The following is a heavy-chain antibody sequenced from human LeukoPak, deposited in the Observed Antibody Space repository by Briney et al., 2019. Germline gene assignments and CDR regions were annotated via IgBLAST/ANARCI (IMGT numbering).Heavy chain of an antibody. J-gene: IGHJ6*03. D-gene: IGHD5-18*01. CDR2: IYYSGST. CDR1: GGSINSGDYY. V-gene: IGHV4-39*07. CDR3: ARGRAGRRYSYVIYYYYYMDV. Sequence: PSETLSLTCTVSGGSINSGDYYWGWRRQPRGKGLEWIGSIYYSGSTNYNPSLKSRVPISVDTSKNQFSLKLSSVTAADTAVYYCARGRAGRRYSYVIYYYYYMDVWGKGTTVTVSS.